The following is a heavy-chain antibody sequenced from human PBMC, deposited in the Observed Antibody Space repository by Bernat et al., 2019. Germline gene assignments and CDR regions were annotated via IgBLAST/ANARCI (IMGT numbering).Heavy chain of an antibody. D-gene: IGHD1-1*01. CDR3: AKGGVYNYWPLFDY. CDR2: IQNDGSDK. CDR1: GFTFSTYS. Sequence: QVQLVESGGGVVQPGGSLRLSCTASGFTFSTYSLHWVRQAPDKGLEWVAFIQNDGSDKYYADFVKGRFTISRDNSKKTLYLQMNSLRTEDTAVYYCAKGGVYNYWPLFDYWGQGTLVTVSS. V-gene: IGHV3-30*02. J-gene: IGHJ4*02.